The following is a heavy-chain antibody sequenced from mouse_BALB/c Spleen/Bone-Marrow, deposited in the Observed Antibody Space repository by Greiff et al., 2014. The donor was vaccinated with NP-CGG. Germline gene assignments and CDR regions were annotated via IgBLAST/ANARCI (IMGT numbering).Heavy chain of an antibody. J-gene: IGHJ4*01. CDR2: IDPANGNT. CDR3: ARWEYYAMDY. V-gene: IGHV14-3*02. Sequence: EVMLVESGAELVKPGASVKLSCTASGFNIKDTHMHWVKQRPEQGLEWIGRIDPANGNTKYDPKFQGKATITADTSSNTAYLQLSSLTSEDTAVYYCARWEYYAMDYWGQGTSVTVSS. D-gene: IGHD4-1*01. CDR1: GFNIKDTH.